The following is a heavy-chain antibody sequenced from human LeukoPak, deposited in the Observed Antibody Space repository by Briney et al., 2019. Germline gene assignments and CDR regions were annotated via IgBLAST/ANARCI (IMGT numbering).Heavy chain of an antibody. Sequence: GASVKDSCKASGYTFTGYYMHWVRQPPGQGLEWMGWINPNSGGTNYAQKFQGRVTMTRDTSISTAYMELSRLRSDDTAVYYCARDLVGATLTAPTIADDYWGQGTLVTVSS. CDR1: GYTFTGYY. CDR2: INPNSGGT. CDR3: ARDLVGATLTAPTIADDY. V-gene: IGHV1-2*02. J-gene: IGHJ4*02. D-gene: IGHD1-26*01.